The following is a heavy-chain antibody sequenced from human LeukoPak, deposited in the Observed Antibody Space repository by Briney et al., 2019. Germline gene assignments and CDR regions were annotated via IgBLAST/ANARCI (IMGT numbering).Heavy chain of an antibody. CDR3: ARRDYDILTGYLNWFDP. CDR2: IYYSGNT. D-gene: IGHD3-9*01. V-gene: IGHV4-39*01. Sequence: PSETLSLTCTVSGGSISGSSYYWGWIRQPPGKGLEWIGSIYYSGNTYYNPSLKSRVTISVGTSKNQFSLKLSSVSAADTAVYYCARRDYDILTGYLNWFDPWGQGTLVTVSS. CDR1: GGSISGSSYY. J-gene: IGHJ5*02.